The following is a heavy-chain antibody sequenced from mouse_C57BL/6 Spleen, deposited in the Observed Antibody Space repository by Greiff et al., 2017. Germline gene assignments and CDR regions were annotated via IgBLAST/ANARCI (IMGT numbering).Heavy chain of an antibody. CDR3: ARGELRLGAWFAY. CDR2: IDPSDSYT. D-gene: IGHD3-2*02. V-gene: IGHV1-59*01. Sequence: QVQLQQPGAELVRPGTSVKLSCKASGYTFTSYWMHWVKQRPGQGLEWIGVIDPSDSYTNYNQKFKGKATLTVDTSSSTAYMQLSSLTSEDSAVYYCARGELRLGAWFAYWGQGTLVTVSA. J-gene: IGHJ3*01. CDR1: GYTFTSYW.